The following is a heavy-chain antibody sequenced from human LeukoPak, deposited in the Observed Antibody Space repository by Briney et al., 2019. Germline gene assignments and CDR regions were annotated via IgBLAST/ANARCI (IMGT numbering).Heavy chain of an antibody. V-gene: IGHV4-59*01. CDR1: GVSITNDY. D-gene: IGHD1-26*01. J-gene: IGHJ5*02. CDR2: IYYTGSS. CDR3: ARGGGRFYNWFDP. Sequence: SETLSLTCTVSGVSITNDYWNWIRQPPGKGLEWIGYIYYTGSSNYNPSLKSRVTISVDTSKNQFSLNLSSVTAADTAVYYCARGGGRFYNWFDPWGQGTLVTVSS.